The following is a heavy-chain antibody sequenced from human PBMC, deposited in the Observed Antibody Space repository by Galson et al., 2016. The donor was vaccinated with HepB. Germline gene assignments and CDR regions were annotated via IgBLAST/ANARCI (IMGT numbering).Heavy chain of an antibody. D-gene: IGHD1-14*01. CDR3: AKPRAATTSYFDY. V-gene: IGHV3-23*01. J-gene: IGHJ4*02. CDR2: KSGGGGSI. CDR1: GFTFSSHT. Sequence: SLRLSCAASGFTFSSHTMSWVRQLPGKGLEWVSGKSGGGGSIFYADSLKGRFIISRDNSKNTLYLQMNSLRPEDTAIYYCAKPRAATTSYFDYWGQGILVTASS.